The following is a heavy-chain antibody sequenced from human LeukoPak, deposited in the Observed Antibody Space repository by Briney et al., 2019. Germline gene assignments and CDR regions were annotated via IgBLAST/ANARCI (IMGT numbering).Heavy chain of an antibody. D-gene: IGHD6-13*01. V-gene: IGHV3-30*18. CDR1: GFTFSSYG. Sequence: GGSLRLSCAASGFTFSSYGMHWVRQAPGKGLEWVAVISYDGSNKYYADSVKGRFTISRDNSKNTLHLQMNSLRAEDTAVYYCAKDDYAGYSSSFAGMDVWGQGTTVTVSS. CDR2: ISYDGSNK. J-gene: IGHJ6*02. CDR3: AKDDYAGYSSSFAGMDV.